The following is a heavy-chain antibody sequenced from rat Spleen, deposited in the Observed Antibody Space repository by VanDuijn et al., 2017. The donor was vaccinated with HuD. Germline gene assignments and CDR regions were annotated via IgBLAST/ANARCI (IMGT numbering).Heavy chain of an antibody. CDR2: ITTGGGNT. D-gene: IGHD1-10*01. J-gene: IGHJ2*01. V-gene: IGHV5-25*01. CDR1: GFTFSNYY. CDR3: ARQYNNFGYFDY. Sequence: EVQLVESGGGLVQPGRSIKLSCAASGFTFSNYYMAWARQAPTKGLEWVASITTGGGNTYYRDSVKGRFTGSRDNAKSTLYLQMDSLRSEDTATYYCARQYNNFGYFDYWGQGVMVTVSS.